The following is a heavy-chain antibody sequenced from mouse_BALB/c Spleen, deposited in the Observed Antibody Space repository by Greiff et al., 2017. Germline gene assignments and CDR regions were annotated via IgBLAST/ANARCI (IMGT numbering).Heavy chain of an antibody. J-gene: IGHJ3*01. Sequence: EVQLVESGGGLVKPGGSLKLSCAASGFTFSSYAMSWVRQSPEKRLEWVAEISSGGSYTYYPDTVTGRFTISRDNAKNTLYLEMSSLRSEDTAMYYCAREDDYGAWFAYWGQGTLVTVSA. CDR2: ISSGGSYT. CDR3: AREDDYGAWFAY. D-gene: IGHD2-4*01. CDR1: GFTFSSYA. V-gene: IGHV5-9-4*01.